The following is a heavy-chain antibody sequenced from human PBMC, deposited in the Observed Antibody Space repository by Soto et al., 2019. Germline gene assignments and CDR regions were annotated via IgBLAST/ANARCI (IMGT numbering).Heavy chain of an antibody. Sequence: PGGSLRLSCAASGFTFSSYAMSWVRQAPGKGLEWVSTLSGSADNTYYADSVKGRFTISRDNSKNTLFLQMNSLRADDTAVFYYAKNGGSSTRKFDYWGQGTLVTVS. CDR1: GFTFSSYA. D-gene: IGHD2-2*01. CDR3: AKNGGSSTRKFDY. V-gene: IGHV3-23*01. CDR2: LSGSADNT. J-gene: IGHJ4*02.